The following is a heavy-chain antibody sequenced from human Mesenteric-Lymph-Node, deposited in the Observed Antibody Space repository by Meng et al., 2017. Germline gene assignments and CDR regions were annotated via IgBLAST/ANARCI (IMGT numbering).Heavy chain of an antibody. Sequence: SETLSLTCTVSGGSISSSSYYWGWIRQPPGKGLEWIGSIYYSGSTYYNPSLKSRVTISVDTSKNQFSLKLSSVTAADTAVYYCARTKPNFKYCSSTSCYPNWFDPWGQGTLVTVSS. CDR3: ARTKPNFKYCSSTSCYPNWFDP. CDR1: GGSISSSSYY. V-gene: IGHV4-39*07. D-gene: IGHD2-2*01. CDR2: IYYSGST. J-gene: IGHJ5*02.